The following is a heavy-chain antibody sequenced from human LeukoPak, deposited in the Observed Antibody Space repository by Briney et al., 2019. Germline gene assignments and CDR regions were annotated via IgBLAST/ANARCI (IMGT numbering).Heavy chain of an antibody. J-gene: IGHJ4*02. D-gene: IGHD3-3*01. V-gene: IGHV4-59*12. CDR2: IYYSGST. CDR1: GGSISSYY. Sequence: SETLSLTCTVSGGSISSYYWSWIRQPPGKGLEWIGYIYYSGSTNYNPSLKSRVTISVDTSKNQFSLRLRSVTAADTAVYYRARDAYSGFWSGYYTRFDYWGQGTLVTVSS. CDR3: ARDAYSGFWSGYYTRFDY.